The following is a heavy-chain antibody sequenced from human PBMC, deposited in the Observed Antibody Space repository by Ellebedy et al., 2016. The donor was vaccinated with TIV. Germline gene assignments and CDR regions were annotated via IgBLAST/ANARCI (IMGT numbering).Heavy chain of an antibody. Sequence: GESLKISCAASGFTFSSYAMSWVRQAPGKGLEWVSAISGSGGSTYYADSVKGRFTISRDNSKNTLYLQMNSLRAEDTAVYYCAKVGSGMATINYYYGMDVWGQGTTVTVSS. J-gene: IGHJ6*02. CDR3: AKVGSGMATINYYYGMDV. V-gene: IGHV3-23*01. CDR2: ISGSGGST. CDR1: GFTFSSYA. D-gene: IGHD5-12*01.